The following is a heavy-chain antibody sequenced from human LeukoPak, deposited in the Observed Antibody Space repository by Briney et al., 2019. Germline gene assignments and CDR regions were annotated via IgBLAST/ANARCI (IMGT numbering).Heavy chain of an antibody. CDR1: GFTFNNYA. D-gene: IGHD6-13*01. CDR3: ARDGFVGAADY. V-gene: IGHV3-21*01. J-gene: IGHJ4*02. CDR2: MTTTGSRT. Sequence: GGSLRLSCAASGFTFNNYALSWVRQAPGKGLEWVSAMTTTGSRTCYADSVRGRFTISRDNAKNSLYLQMNSLRVEDTAVYYCARDGFVGAADYWGQGTLVTVSS.